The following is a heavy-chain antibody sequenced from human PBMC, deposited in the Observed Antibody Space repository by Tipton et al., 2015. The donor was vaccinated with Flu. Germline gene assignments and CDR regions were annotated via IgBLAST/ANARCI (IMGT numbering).Heavy chain of an antibody. CDR2: IYYIGST. V-gene: IGHV4-31*03. J-gene: IGHJ2*01. Sequence: TLSLTCTVSGGPITSGGDYWSWIRQHPGKGLEWIGHIYYIGSTNYNPSLKSRVTISMDTSKNQFSLKLSSMTAADTAVYYCARMEWTVTTPRYFDLWGRGTLVTVSS. D-gene: IGHD4-17*01. CDR3: ARMEWTVTTPRYFDL. CDR1: GGPITSGGDY.